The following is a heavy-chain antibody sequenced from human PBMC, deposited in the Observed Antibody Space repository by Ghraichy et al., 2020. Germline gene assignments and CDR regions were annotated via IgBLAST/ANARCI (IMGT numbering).Heavy chain of an antibody. CDR2: IYWNDDK. J-gene: IGHJ5*02. CDR3: AHNRGMATILRVFKRLNWFDP. CDR1: GFSLSTSGVG. V-gene: IGHV2-5*01. D-gene: IGHD5-24*01. Sequence: SGPTLVKPTQTLTLTCTFSGFSLSTSGVGVGWIRQPPGKALEWLALIYWNDDKRYSPSLKSRLTITKDTSKNQVVLTMTSMDPVDTATYYCAHNRGMATILRVFKRLNWFDPWGQGTLVTVSS.